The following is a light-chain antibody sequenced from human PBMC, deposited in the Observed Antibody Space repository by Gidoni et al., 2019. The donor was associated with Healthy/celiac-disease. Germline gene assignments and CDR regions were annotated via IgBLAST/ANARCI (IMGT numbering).Light chain of an antibody. CDR1: SSNIGAGYD. V-gene: IGLV1-40*01. CDR2: GNS. Sequence: QSVLTQPPSVSVAPGQRVTISCTGSSSNIGAGYDVHWYQQLPGTAPKLLIYGNSNRPSGVPDRFSGSKSGTSASLASTGLQAEDEADYYCQSYDSSLSGSYVVFGGGTKLTVL. CDR3: QSYDSSLSGSYVV. J-gene: IGLJ2*01.